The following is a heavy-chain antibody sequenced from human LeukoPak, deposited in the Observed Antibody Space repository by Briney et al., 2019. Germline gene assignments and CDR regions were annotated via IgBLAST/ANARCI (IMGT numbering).Heavy chain of an antibody. V-gene: IGHV1-69*13. Sequence: ASVKVSCKASGGTFSSYAISWVRQAPGQGLEWMGGIIPIFGTANYAQKFQGRVTITADETTSTAYMELSSLRSEDTAVYYCARGTAGSSSLFDYWGQGTLVTVSS. J-gene: IGHJ4*02. CDR3: ARGTAGSSSLFDY. CDR1: GGTFSSYA. CDR2: IIPIFGTA. D-gene: IGHD3-10*01.